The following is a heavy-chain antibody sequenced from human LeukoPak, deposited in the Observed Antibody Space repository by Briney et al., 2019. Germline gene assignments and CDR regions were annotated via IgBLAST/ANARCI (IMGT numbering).Heavy chain of an antibody. CDR1: GFTFSDHY. J-gene: IGHJ4*02. CDR2: TRNKANSYTT. CDR3: ARERLSSGWSSGGSFDY. D-gene: IGHD6-19*01. Sequence: GGSLRLSCAASGFTFSDHYMDWVRQAPGKGLEWVGRTRNKANSYTTEYAASVKGRFTISRDDSKNSLYLQMNSLRAEDTAVYYCARERLSSGWSSGGSFDYWGQGTLVTVSS. V-gene: IGHV3-72*01.